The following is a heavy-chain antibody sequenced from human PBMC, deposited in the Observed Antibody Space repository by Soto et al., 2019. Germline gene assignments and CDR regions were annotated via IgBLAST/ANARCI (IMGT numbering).Heavy chain of an antibody. CDR1: GGSISSYY. Sequence: QVQLQESGPGLVKPSETLSLTCTVSGGSISSYYWSWIRQPPGKGLEWIGYIYYSGSTNYNPSLKSRVTISVDTSKNQFSLKLSSVTAADTAVYYGARGRQQLVNHDAFDIWGQGTMVTVSS. D-gene: IGHD6-13*01. CDR3: ARGRQQLVNHDAFDI. J-gene: IGHJ3*02. CDR2: IYYSGST. V-gene: IGHV4-59*01.